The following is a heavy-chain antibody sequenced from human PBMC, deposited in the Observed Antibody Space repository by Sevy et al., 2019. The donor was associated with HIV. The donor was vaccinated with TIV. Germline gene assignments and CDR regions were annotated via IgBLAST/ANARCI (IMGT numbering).Heavy chain of an antibody. D-gene: IGHD6-13*01. CDR2: ISGSGGST. CDR1: GFTFSSYA. J-gene: IGHJ4*02. CDR3: AKDPGSEAAAEYDY. V-gene: IGHV3-23*01. Sequence: GGSLRLSCAASGFTFSSYAMSWVRQAPGKGLEWVSAISGSGGSTYYADSVKGRFIISRVNSKNTLYLQMNSLRAEDTAVYYCAKDPGSEAAAEYDYWGQGTLVTVSS.